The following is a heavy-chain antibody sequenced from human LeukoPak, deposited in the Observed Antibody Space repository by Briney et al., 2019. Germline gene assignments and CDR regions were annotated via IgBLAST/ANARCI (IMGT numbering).Heavy chain of an antibody. J-gene: IGHJ4*02. CDR2: ISHDGSTK. Sequence: GGSLRLSCAASGFTFSSYAMHWVRQAPGKGLEWVAVISHDGSTKYYADPVKGRFTISRDNSKNTLYLQMNRLRAEDTAVYYCASVVGDSGGYLDYWGQGTLVTVSS. D-gene: IGHD3-22*01. CDR1: GFTFSSYA. V-gene: IGHV3-30-3*01. CDR3: ASVVGDSGGYLDY.